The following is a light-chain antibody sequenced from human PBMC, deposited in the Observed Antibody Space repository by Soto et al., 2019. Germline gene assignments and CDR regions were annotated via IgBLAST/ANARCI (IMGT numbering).Light chain of an antibody. CDR1: SGHSSYA. V-gene: IGLV4-69*01. CDR2: LNSDGSH. Sequence: QLVLTQSPSASASLGASVKLTCTLSSGHSSYAIAWHQQQPEKGTRHLMKLNSDGSHIEGDGIPARFSGSSSGAQRYLTLSGLQSEDEADYYCQTWSTGIRVFGGGTKLTVL. J-gene: IGLJ3*02. CDR3: QTWSTGIRV.